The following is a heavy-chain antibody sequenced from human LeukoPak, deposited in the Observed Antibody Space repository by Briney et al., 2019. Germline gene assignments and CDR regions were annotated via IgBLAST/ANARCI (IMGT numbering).Heavy chain of an antibody. Sequence: SETLSLTCAVYGGSFSGYYWSWIRQPPGKGLEWIGEINHSGSTNYNPSLKSRVTISVDTSKNQFSLKLSSVTAADTAVCYCARGSGGSYRGYDWFDPWGQGTLVTVSS. CDR3: ARGSGGSYRGYDWFDP. V-gene: IGHV4-34*01. CDR1: GGSFSGYY. J-gene: IGHJ5*02. D-gene: IGHD1-26*01. CDR2: INHSGST.